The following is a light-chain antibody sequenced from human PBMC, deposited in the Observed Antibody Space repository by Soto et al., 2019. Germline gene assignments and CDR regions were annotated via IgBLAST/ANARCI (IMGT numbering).Light chain of an antibody. CDR2: DSS. J-gene: IGKJ5*01. V-gene: IGKV3-15*01. CDR1: QGIGDT. Sequence: EIGLTQSPAALSVSPGERVTLSCRASQGIGDTLAWYQQKPGQTPRLLIYDSSTRAIGIPIRFSGSRSGTEFILTISSLQSEDFAVYYCQQYNNWPAITFGQGTRLEIK. CDR3: QQYNNWPAIT.